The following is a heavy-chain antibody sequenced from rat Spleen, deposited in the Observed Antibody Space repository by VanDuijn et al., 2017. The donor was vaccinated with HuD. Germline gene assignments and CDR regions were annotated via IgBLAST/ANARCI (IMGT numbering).Heavy chain of an antibody. Sequence: QVQLMESGPGLVQPSETLSLTCTVSGFSLTSYNVHWVRQPPGNGLDWMGGVWGDGSTNYNSALKSRLSISRDTSKSQVFLTMNSLQTDDTAVYYCATFDYWGQGVMVTVSS. J-gene: IGHJ2*01. V-gene: IGHV2-45*01. CDR1: GFSLTSYN. CDR2: VWGDGST. CDR3: ATFDY.